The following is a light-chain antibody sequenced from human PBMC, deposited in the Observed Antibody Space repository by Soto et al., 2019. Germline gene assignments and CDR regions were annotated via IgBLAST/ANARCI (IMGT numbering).Light chain of an antibody. CDR3: QSYDSSLSGSV. CDR1: SSNIGAGYD. V-gene: IGLV1-40*01. Sequence: QSVLTQPPSVSRAPGQRVTISCTGSSSNIGAGYDVHWYQQLPGTAPKLLIYDNSNRPSGVPDRFSGSKSGTSASLAITGLQAEDEADYYCQSYDSSLSGSVFGGGTKLTVL. J-gene: IGLJ2*01. CDR2: DNS.